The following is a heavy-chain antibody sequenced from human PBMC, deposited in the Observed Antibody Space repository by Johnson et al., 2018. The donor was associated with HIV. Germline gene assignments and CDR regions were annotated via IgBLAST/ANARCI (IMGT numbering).Heavy chain of an antibody. V-gene: IGHV3-7*03. D-gene: IGHD3-22*01. CDR2: IKQDGSEK. CDR1: GFTFSSYA. Sequence: VQLVESGGGVVQPGRSLRLSCAASGFTFSSYAMHWVRQAPGKGLEWVANIKQDGSEKYYVDSVKGRFTISRDNAKNSLYLQMNSLKTEDTAVYYCARDLWVTVTVSTAFDIWGQGTMVTVSS. J-gene: IGHJ3*02. CDR3: ARDLWVTVTVSTAFDI.